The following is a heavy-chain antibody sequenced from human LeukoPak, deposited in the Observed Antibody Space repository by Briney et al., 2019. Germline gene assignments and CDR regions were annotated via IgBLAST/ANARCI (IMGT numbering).Heavy chain of an antibody. V-gene: IGHV4-39*01. CDR2: VCYSGST. D-gene: IGHD3-3*01. J-gene: IGHJ4*02. CDR3: ARLNNEFWY. CDR1: GGSIRYSSYY. Sequence: PSETLSLTCTVSGGSIRYSSYYWGWIRQPPGKGLEWIGSVCYSGSTYSNPSLKSRVTISVDTSKNQFSLKLSSVTAADTAVYYCARLNNEFWYWGQGTLVTVSS.